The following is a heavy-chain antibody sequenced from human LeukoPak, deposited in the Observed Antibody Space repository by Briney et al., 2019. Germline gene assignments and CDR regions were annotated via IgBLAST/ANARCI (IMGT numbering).Heavy chain of an antibody. CDR2: IYYTGNT. V-gene: IGHV4-39*07. J-gene: IGHJ4*02. CDR3: ARGALAHKEDFDY. CDR1: GDSISTSKSY. D-gene: IGHD3-3*02. Sequence: SDTLSLSCTVSGDSISTSKSYWGWIRQPPLKGLEWIGSIYYTGNTYYNASLKSRVTISVDTSKNQFSLKLSSVTAADTAVYYCARGALAHKEDFDYWGQGTLVTVSS.